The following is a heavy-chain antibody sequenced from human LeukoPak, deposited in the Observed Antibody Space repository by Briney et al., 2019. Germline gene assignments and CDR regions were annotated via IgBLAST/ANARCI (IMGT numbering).Heavy chain of an antibody. CDR1: GFTFSSYG. Sequence: GGSLRLSCAASGFTFSSYGMHWVRQAPGKGLEWVAVISYDGSNKYYADSVKGRFTISRDNSKNTLCLQMNSLRAEDTAVYYCAKDRDSSSWYLDYWGQGTLVTVSS. J-gene: IGHJ4*02. D-gene: IGHD6-13*01. CDR2: ISYDGSNK. CDR3: AKDRDSSSWYLDY. V-gene: IGHV3-30*18.